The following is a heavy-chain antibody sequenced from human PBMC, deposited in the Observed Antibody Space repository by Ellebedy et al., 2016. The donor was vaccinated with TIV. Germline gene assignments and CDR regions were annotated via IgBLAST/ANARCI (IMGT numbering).Heavy chain of an antibody. CDR3: AKGRGYSYGQEMDV. V-gene: IGHV3-23*01. J-gene: IGHJ6*02. D-gene: IGHD5-18*01. CDR2: ISGSGANT. CDR1: GFTFSTYA. Sequence: GESLKISXAASGFTFSTYAMTWVRQAPGKGLEWVSGISGSGANTYYAVSVKGRFTISRVDSKNTLYLQMNSLRAEDTAVYYCAKGRGYSYGQEMDVWGQGTTVTVSS.